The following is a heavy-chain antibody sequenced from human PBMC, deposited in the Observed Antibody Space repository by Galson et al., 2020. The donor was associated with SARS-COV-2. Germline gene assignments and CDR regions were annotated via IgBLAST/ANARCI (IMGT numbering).Heavy chain of an antibody. CDR3: AKYDAGFL. J-gene: IGHJ3*01. CDR1: GFTISRFW. Sequence: GGSLRLSCAGSGFTISRFWMNWVRQAPGKGLEWVANIGPDGRQQQYMDSVKGRFVISRDNAQNSVYLQMNGLRAEDTAVYYCAKYDAGFLWGQGTMVTVSS. V-gene: IGHV3-7*01. D-gene: IGHD3-3*01. CDR2: IGPDGRQQ.